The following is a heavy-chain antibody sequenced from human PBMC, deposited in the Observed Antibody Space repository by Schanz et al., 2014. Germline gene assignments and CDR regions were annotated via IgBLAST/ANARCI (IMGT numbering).Heavy chain of an antibody. CDR3: ARRASCSRIGCPFDS. CDR2: VRNKNNRYTT. J-gene: IGHJ4*02. Sequence: VQLLQFGGGVVQPGRSLRLSCAASGFTFSSYAMHWVRQAPGKGLEWVGRVRNKNNRYTTEYAASVKGRFTISRDESKNSLYLQMNSLKTEDTAMYYCARRASCSRIGCPFDSWGQGTLVTVSS. V-gene: IGHV3-72*01. D-gene: IGHD2-2*01. CDR1: GFTFSSYA.